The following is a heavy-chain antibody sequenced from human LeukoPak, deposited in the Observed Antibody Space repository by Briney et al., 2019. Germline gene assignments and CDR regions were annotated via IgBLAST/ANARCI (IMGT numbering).Heavy chain of an antibody. CDR1: GGTFSSYA. Sequence: ASVKVSCKASGGTFSSYAISWVRQAPGQGLEWMGGIIPIFGTANYAQKFQGRVTMTTDTSTSTAYMELRSLRSDDTAVYYCARVGATFIDAFDIWGQGTMVTVSS. D-gene: IGHD1-26*01. J-gene: IGHJ3*02. CDR3: ARVGATFIDAFDI. V-gene: IGHV1-69*05. CDR2: IIPIFGTA.